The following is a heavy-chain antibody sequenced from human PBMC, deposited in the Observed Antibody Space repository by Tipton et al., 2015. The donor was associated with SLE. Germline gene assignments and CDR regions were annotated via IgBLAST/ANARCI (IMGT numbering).Heavy chain of an antibody. V-gene: IGHV4-59*01. J-gene: IGHJ2*01. CDR1: GGSISSYY. CDR2: IYYSGST. Sequence: TLSLTCTVSGGSISSYYWRWIRQPPGKGLEWIGYIYYSGSTNYNPSLKSRVTISVDTSKNQFSLKLSSVTAADTAVYYCARGAYFDLWGRGTLVTVSS. CDR3: ARGAYFDL.